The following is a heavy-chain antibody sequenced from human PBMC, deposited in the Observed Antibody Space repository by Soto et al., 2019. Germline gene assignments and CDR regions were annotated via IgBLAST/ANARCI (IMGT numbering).Heavy chain of an antibody. CDR2: INHSGST. CDR3: ARARVIGANYYSYYGMDV. D-gene: IGHD3-16*02. J-gene: IGHJ6*02. CDR1: GGSFSGYY. V-gene: IGHV4-34*01. Sequence: SETLSLTCAVYGGSFSGYYGTWIRQPPGKGLEWIGEINHSGSTNYNPSLKSRVTISVDTSKNQFPLKLSSVPAADTAVYYCARARVIGANYYSYYGMDVWGQGTTVTFSS.